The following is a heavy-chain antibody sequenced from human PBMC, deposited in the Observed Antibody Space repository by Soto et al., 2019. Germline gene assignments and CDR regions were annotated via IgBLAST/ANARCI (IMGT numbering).Heavy chain of an antibody. CDR2: INANSGGT. J-gene: IGHJ4*02. CDR3: ATGGRSYYYDSSGYPDY. CDR1: GYTFTSYA. V-gene: IGHV1-2*04. Sequence: ASVKVSCKASGYTFTSYAMHWVRQAPGQRLEWMGWINANSGGTNYAQKFQGWVTITRDTSTSTAYMELSSLRSDDTAVYYCATGGRSYYYDSSGYPDYWGQGTLVTVSS. D-gene: IGHD3-22*01.